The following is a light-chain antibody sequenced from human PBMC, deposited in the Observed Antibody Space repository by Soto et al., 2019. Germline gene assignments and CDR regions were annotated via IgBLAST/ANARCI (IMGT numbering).Light chain of an antibody. CDR3: QQVNSSPIT. CDR1: QGISSA. V-gene: IGKV1-13*02. Sequence: AIRLTNPPASLFCSLGQKRTSTFRTSQGISSALAWFQQKPGKAPELLIYDASSLQSGVPSRFSGSGSGTDFTLTICSLQPEDFATFYCQQVNSSPITLCGGSKVDI. CDR2: DAS. J-gene: IGKJ4*01.